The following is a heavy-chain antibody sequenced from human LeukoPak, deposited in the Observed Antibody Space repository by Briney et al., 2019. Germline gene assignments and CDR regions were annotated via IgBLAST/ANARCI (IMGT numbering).Heavy chain of an antibody. J-gene: IGHJ3*02. CDR3: ARDNPAYYYGSGKRGNAFDI. CDR2: IYYSGST. V-gene: IGHV4-39*02. D-gene: IGHD3-10*01. CDR1: GGSISSSSSSSYY. Sequence: SETLSLTCTVSGGSISSSSSSSYYWGWIRQPPGKGLEWVGGIYYSGSTYYNPSLKSRVTISVDTSKSQFSLRLSSVTAADTAVYYCARDNPAYYYGSGKRGNAFDIWGQGTMVTVSS.